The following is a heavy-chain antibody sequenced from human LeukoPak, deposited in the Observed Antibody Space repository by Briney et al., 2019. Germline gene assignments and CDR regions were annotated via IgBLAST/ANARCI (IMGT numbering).Heavy chain of an antibody. J-gene: IGHJ3*02. CDR2: IYYSGST. V-gene: IGHV4-30-2*01. D-gene: IGHD4-23*01. CDR3: ARGYGDNSGAFDI. Sequence: SETLSLTCTVSAPSIIVAAYCWSWLRQPPGKGLEWIGYIYYSGSTYYNSSTKCRVTISLDRSKNQFSLKLSSVTAADRAVYFCARGYGDNSGAFDIWGQGTLVTVSS. CDR1: APSIIVAAYC.